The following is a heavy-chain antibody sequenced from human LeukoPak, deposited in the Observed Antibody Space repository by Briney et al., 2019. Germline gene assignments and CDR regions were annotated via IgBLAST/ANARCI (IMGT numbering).Heavy chain of an antibody. Sequence: GGSLRLSCAASGFTFDDYGMSWVRQAPGKGLEWVSAISSNGGTTYYADSVKGRFTISRDNSKNTLYLQMNSLRAEDTAVYYCATSYGSGSYASDYYYMDVWGKGTTVTISS. CDR1: GFTFDDYG. V-gene: IGHV3-23*01. CDR2: ISSNGGTT. J-gene: IGHJ6*03. CDR3: ATSYGSGSYASDYYYMDV. D-gene: IGHD3-10*01.